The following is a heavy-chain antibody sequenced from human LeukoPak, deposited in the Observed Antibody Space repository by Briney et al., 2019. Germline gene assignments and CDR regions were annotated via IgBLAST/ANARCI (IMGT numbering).Heavy chain of an antibody. CDR1: GFTFSSYG. D-gene: IGHD7-27*01. J-gene: IGHJ4*02. CDR2: IWYDGSNK. CDR3: ARDLGPKHPFDY. V-gene: IGHV3-33*01. Sequence: GRSLRLSCAASGFTFSSYGMHWVRQAPGKGLEWVAVIWYDGSNKYYADSVKGRFTISRDNSKNTLYLQMNSLRAEDTAVYYCARDLGPKHPFDYWGQGTLVTVSS.